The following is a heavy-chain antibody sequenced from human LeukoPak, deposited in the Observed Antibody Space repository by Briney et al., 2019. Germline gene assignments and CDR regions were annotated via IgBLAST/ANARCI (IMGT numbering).Heavy chain of an antibody. D-gene: IGHD6-13*01. J-gene: IGHJ5*02. CDR1: GFTFNRYC. CDR3: ARGDRGTAAGNIWFNP. V-gene: IGHV3-30*02. CDR2: IRYDGSHQ. Sequence: GGSLRLSCAASGFTFNRYCMHWVRQAPGKGLEWVGFIRYDGSHQYYADSVKGRFTISRDNSKNTLYLQMSSLRFEDTAVYYCARGDRGTAAGNIWFNPWGQGTLVTVSS.